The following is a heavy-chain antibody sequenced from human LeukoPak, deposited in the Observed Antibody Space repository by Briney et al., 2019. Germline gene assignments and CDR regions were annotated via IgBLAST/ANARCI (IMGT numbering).Heavy chain of an antibody. CDR1: GYTFTSYG. D-gene: IGHD2-2*02. V-gene: IGHV1-18*01. CDR2: ISAYNGNT. Sequence: ASVKVSCKASGYTFTSYGISWVRQAPGQGLEWMGWISAYNGNTNYAQKLQGRVTMTTDTSTSTAYIELRSLRSDDTAVYYCARSFGAAINYYYYGMDVWGQGTTVTVSS. CDR3: ARSFGAAINYYYYGMDV. J-gene: IGHJ6*02.